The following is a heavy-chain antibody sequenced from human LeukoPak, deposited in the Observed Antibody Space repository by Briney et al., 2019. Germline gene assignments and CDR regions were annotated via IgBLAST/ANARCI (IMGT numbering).Heavy chain of an antibody. CDR3: AKDSYGDYGGPYWYFDL. V-gene: IGHV3-9*01. CDR1: GFTFDDYA. J-gene: IGHJ2*01. CDR2: ISWNSGSI. D-gene: IGHD4-17*01. Sequence: PGGSLRLSCAASGFTFDDYAMHWVRQAPGKGLEWVSGISWNSGSIGYADSVKGRFTISRDNAKNSLYLQMDSLRAEDTALYYCAKDSYGDYGGPYWYFDLWGRGTLVTVSS.